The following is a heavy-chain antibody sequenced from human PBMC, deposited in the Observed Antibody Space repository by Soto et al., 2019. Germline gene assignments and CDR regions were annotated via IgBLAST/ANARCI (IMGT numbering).Heavy chain of an antibody. J-gene: IGHJ5*02. D-gene: IGHD6-13*01. CDR2: IYHSGST. CDR1: GGSISSSNW. CDR3: ARAGDEDSSSWSPPPNWFDP. V-gene: IGHV4-4*02. Sequence: NPSETLSLTCAVSGGSISSSNWWSWVRQPPGKGLEWIGEIYHSGSTNYNPSLKSRVTISVDKSKNQFSLKLSSVTAADTAVYYCARAGDEDSSSWSPPPNWFDPWGQGTLVTVSS.